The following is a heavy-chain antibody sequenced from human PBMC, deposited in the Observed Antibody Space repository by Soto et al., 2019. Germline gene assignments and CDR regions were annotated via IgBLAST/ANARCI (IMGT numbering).Heavy chain of an antibody. CDR1: GGTFSSYA. Sequence: SVKVSCKASGGTFSSYAISWVRQAPGQGLEWMGGIIPIFGTANYTQKFQGRVTITADESTSTAYMELSSLRSEDTAVYYCARDRGVYSYGSPSDYWGQGTLVTVSS. CDR2: IIPIFGTA. CDR3: ARDRGVYSYGSPSDY. V-gene: IGHV1-69*13. D-gene: IGHD5-18*01. J-gene: IGHJ4*02.